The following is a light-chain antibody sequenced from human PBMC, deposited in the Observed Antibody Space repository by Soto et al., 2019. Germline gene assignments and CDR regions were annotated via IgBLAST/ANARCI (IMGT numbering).Light chain of an antibody. J-gene: IGLJ2*01. Sequence: QSALTQPASVSGSPGQSVTISCTGTSSDVGGYNYVSWYQQHPGKAPKLLIYEVINRPSGVSNRFAASKSGNTASLTISGLQTEDEAHYYCSSYTSSTTVLFGGGTK. CDR3: SSYTSSTTVL. CDR2: EVI. CDR1: SSDVGGYNY. V-gene: IGLV2-14*01.